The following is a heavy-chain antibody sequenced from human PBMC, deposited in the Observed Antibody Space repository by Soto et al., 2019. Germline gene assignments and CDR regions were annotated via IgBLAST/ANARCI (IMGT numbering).Heavy chain of an antibody. V-gene: IGHV4-59*08. D-gene: IGHD4-17*01. CDR1: GGSISSYY. CDR2: IYYSGST. Sequence: SETLSLTCTVFGGSISSYYWSWIRQPPGKGLEWIGYIYYSGSTNYNPSLKSRVTISVDTSKNQFSLKLSSVTAADTAVYYCARRPPRLYGDYGTYYFDYWGQGTLVTVSS. CDR3: ARRPPRLYGDYGTYYFDY. J-gene: IGHJ4*02.